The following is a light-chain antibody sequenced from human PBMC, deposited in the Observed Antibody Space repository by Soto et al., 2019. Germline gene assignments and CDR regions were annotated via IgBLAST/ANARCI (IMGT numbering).Light chain of an antibody. CDR3: HQYTGYPLT. Sequence: DIQMTQSPSTLSASVGDRVIITCRARQSISSWLAWHQHKPGKAPKLLIYKASSLESGVPSRFSGSGSGTEFTLTISSLQRDDFATYYCHQYTGYPLTFGGGTKVEIK. CDR2: KAS. V-gene: IGKV1-5*03. J-gene: IGKJ4*01. CDR1: QSISSW.